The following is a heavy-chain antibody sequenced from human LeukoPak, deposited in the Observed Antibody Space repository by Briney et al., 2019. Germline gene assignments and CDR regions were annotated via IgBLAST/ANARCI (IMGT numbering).Heavy chain of an antibody. V-gene: IGHV1-2*06. CDR2: INPNNGGT. Sequence: ASVKVSCRASGYIFTGYYMHWVRQAPGQGLEWMGRINPNNGGTNYAQKFQGRVTMTRDTSISTAYMELSSLRPDDTAVYFCARDREPLGYWGQGTLVTVSS. D-gene: IGHD1-14*01. CDR1: GYIFTGYY. J-gene: IGHJ4*02. CDR3: ARDREPLGY.